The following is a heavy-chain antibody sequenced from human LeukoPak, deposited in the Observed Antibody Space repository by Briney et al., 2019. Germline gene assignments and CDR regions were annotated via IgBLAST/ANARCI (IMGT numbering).Heavy chain of an antibody. CDR3: AGFSGYAFYYYYMDV. CDR2: IYTSGST. Sequence: SQTLSFTCTVSGGSISSGSYYWSWIRQPAGKGLELIGRIYTSGSTNYHPSLKSRVTISVDTSKNQFSLKLSSVTAADTAVYYCAGFSGYAFYYYYMDVWGKGTTLTVSS. CDR1: GGSISSGSYY. J-gene: IGHJ6*03. D-gene: IGHD5-12*01. V-gene: IGHV4-61*02.